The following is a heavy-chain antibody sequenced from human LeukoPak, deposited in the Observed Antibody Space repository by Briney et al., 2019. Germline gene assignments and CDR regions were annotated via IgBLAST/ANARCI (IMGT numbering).Heavy chain of an antibody. CDR2: ISSSGSTI. CDR3: ARGRIAAAAALIDY. CDR1: GFTFSSYE. D-gene: IGHD6-13*01. V-gene: IGHV3-48*03. J-gene: IGHJ4*02. Sequence: PGGSLRLSCAASGFTFSSYEMNWVRQAPGKGLEWVSYISSSGSTIYYADSVKGRFTISRDNAKNSLYLQMNSLRAEDTAVYYCARGRIAAAAALIDYWGQGTLVTVSS.